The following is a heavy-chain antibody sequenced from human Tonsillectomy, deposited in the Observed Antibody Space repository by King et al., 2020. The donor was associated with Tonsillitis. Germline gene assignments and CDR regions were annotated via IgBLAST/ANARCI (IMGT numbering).Heavy chain of an antibody. D-gene: IGHD2-8*01. V-gene: IGHV3-11*05. CDR2: ISSSSSYT. Sequence: VQLVESGVGLVKPGGSLRLSCAASGFTFSDYYMSWIRQAPGKGLEWVAYISSSSSYTNYADSVKGRFTISRDNAKNSLYLQMNSLRAEDTAVYYCARDGVRNWFDPWGQGTLVTVSS. J-gene: IGHJ5*02. CDR1: GFTFSDYY. CDR3: ARDGVRNWFDP.